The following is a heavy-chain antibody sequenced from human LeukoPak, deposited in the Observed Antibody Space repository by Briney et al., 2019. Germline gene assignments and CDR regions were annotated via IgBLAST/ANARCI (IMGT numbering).Heavy chain of an antibody. Sequence: SETLSLTCTVSGYSISSGYYWGWIRQPPGKGLEWIGSIYHSGSTYYNPSLKSRVTISVDTSKNQFSLKLSSVTAADTAVYYCARDISRMAGLYYFDAWGQGTLVTVSS. D-gene: IGHD3/OR15-3a*01. CDR1: GYSISSGYY. CDR3: ARDISRMAGLYYFDA. V-gene: IGHV4-38-2*02. J-gene: IGHJ4*02. CDR2: IYHSGST.